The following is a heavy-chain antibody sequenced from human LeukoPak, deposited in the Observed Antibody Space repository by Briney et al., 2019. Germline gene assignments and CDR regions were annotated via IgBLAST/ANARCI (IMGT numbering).Heavy chain of an antibody. CDR3: ARVGGYQLLFLDYYYGMDV. CDR2: ISSGGGSK. Sequence: GGSLRFSCAASGFTFSNYAMSWVRQAPGKGLEWVSTISSGGGSKYYADSVKGRFTVSRDNSKNTLYLQMNSLRAEDTAVYYCARVGGYQLLFLDYYYGMDVWGQGTTVTVSS. CDR1: GFTFSNYA. J-gene: IGHJ6*02. D-gene: IGHD2-2*01. V-gene: IGHV3-23*01.